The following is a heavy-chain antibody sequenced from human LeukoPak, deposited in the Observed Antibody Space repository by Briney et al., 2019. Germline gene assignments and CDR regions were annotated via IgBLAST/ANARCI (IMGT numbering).Heavy chain of an antibody. V-gene: IGHV4-39*01. D-gene: IGHD6-19*01. CDR3: ASSAERIYSSGWLSPFY. Sequence: SETLSLTCTVSGGSISSSSYYWGWIRQPPGKGLEWIGSIYYSGSTYYNPSLKSRVTISVDTSKNQFSLKLSSVTAADTAVYYCASSAERIYSSGWLSPFYWGQGTLVTVSS. CDR1: GGSISSSSYY. CDR2: IYYSGST. J-gene: IGHJ4*02.